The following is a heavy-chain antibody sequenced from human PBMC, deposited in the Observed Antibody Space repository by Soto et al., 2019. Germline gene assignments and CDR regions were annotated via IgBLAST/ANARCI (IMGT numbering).Heavy chain of an antibody. CDR2: INPITGAT. Sequence: GASVKVSCKASGYTFTGYYIHWVRQAPGQGLDWMAWINPITGATKYAQSFQGRVIVTRDMSTSTAYMELTSLIYNDTAVYYCVRGGYGDYLHHWGQGSLVTVSS. J-gene: IGHJ1*01. V-gene: IGHV1-2*02. CDR3: VRGGYGDYLHH. CDR1: GYTFTGYY. D-gene: IGHD4-17*01.